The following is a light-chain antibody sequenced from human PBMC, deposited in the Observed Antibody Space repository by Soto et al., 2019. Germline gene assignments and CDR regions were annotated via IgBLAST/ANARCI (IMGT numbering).Light chain of an antibody. CDR3: MQALPTLPYT. CDR2: LGF. J-gene: IGKJ2*01. CDR1: QSLLHSNGYIY. Sequence: DIVTTQSPLSLPVIPGEPASISCRSSQSLLHSNGYIYLDWYLQKPGQSPQLLIYLGFNRASGVPDRFSGSGSGTDFTLEISRVEAEDVGVYHCMQALPTLPYTFGQGTKLEIK. V-gene: IGKV2-28*01.